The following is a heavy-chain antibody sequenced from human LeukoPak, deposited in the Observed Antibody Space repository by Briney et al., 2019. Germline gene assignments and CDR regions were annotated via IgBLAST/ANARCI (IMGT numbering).Heavy chain of an antibody. CDR3: AKDRTVGASYWYFDL. V-gene: IGHV3-30*04. CDR2: ISYDANNK. J-gene: IGHJ2*01. D-gene: IGHD1-26*01. Sequence: RPGGSLRLSCAASGFTFSNFAMHWVRQAPGQGLEWVTTISYDANNKYYADSVKGRFTISRDSSKNTLFLHMNTLRAEDTAIYYCAKDRTVGASYWYFDLWGRGTLVTVSS. CDR1: GFTFSNFA.